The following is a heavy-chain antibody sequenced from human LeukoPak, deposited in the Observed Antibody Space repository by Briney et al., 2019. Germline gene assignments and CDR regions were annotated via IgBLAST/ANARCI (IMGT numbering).Heavy chain of an antibody. CDR1: GYTFTSYG. Sequence: GASVKVSCKASGYTFTSYGISWVRQAPGQGLEWMGWISAYNGNTNYAQKLQGRVTMTTDTSTSTAYMELRSLRSDDTAVYYCARRAGCSTSCYSDYYYGMDVWGQGTTVTVSS. V-gene: IGHV1-18*01. J-gene: IGHJ6*02. CDR2: ISAYNGNT. D-gene: IGHD2-2*01. CDR3: ARRAGCSTSCYSDYYYGMDV.